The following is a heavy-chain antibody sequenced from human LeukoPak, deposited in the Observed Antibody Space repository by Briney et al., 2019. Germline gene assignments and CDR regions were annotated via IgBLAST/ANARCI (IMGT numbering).Heavy chain of an antibody. V-gene: IGHV4-59*01. J-gene: IGHJ4*02. CDR1: GASISSYY. CDR3: ARDSGLLWFGEFDY. D-gene: IGHD3-10*01. Sequence: PSETLSLTCTVSGASISSYYWSWIRQPPGKGLEWIGYIYYSGSTNYNPSLKSRVTISVDTSKNQFSLKLSSVTAADTAVYYCARDSGLLWFGEFDYWGQGTLVTVSS. CDR2: IYYSGST.